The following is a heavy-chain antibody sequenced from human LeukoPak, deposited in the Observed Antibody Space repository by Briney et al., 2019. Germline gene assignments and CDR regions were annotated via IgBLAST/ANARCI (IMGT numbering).Heavy chain of an antibody. D-gene: IGHD2-2*01. CDR2: IRGDGSEK. Sequence: SGESLRLSCAASGFTFSSYWMTWVRQAPGKGLEWVANIRGDGSEKKYVDSVKGRFTISRDNAKNSLYLQMDNLGAEDTAMYYCARTSSITCYDYWGRGPLVTVSS. CDR1: GFTFSSYW. V-gene: IGHV3-7*03. CDR3: ARTSSITCYDY. J-gene: IGHJ4*02.